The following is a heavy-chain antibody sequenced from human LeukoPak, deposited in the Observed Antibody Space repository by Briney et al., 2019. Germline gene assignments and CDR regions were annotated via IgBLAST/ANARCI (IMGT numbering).Heavy chain of an antibody. J-gene: IGHJ6*02. Sequence: PGGSLRLSCAASGLTFSSYWMHWVRPAPGKGLVWVSRINSDGNSTSYADSVKGRFTISRDNAKNTLYLQMNSLRAEDTAVYYCASAELMHHGMDVWGQGTTVTVSS. V-gene: IGHV3-74*01. CDR1: GLTFSSYW. CDR3: ASAELMHHGMDV. CDR2: INSDGNST. D-gene: IGHD3-16*01.